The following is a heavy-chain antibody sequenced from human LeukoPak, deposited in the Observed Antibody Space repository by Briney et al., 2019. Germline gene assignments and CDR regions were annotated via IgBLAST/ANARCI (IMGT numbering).Heavy chain of an antibody. CDR1: GYMFINDY. V-gene: IGHV1-46*01. Sequence: ASLKVSCKASGYMFINDYIHWVRQAPGQGLEWMGRIIPRGGATIYAQNFQGRLTVTRDTSTSTVLMELTSLRSEDTAVYYCARDGSHWDFDSWGQGTLGTVSS. CDR2: IIPRGGAT. J-gene: IGHJ4*02. CDR3: ARDGSHWDFDS. D-gene: IGHD7-27*01.